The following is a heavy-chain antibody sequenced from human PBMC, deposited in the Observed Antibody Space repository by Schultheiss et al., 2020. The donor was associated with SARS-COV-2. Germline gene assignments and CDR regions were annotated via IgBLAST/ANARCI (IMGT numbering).Heavy chain of an antibody. Sequence: SQTLSLTCAVYGGSFSGYYWSWIRQPAGKGLEWIGRIYTSGSTNYNPSLKSRVTISVDTSKNQFSLKLSSVTAADTAVYYCARSALFGPLDYWGQGTLVTVSS. D-gene: IGHD3/OR15-3a*01. CDR1: GGSFSGYY. J-gene: IGHJ4*02. CDR3: ARSALFGPLDY. CDR2: IYTSGST. V-gene: IGHV4-59*10.